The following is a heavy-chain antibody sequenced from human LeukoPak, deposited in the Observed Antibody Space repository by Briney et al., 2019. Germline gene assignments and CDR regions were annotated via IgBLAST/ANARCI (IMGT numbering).Heavy chain of an antibody. CDR1: GFTFSSYA. CDR2: ISGSGGST. Sequence: GGSLRLSRAASGFTFSSYAMTWVRQAPGKGLEWVSAISGSGGSTYYADSVEGRFTISRDNSKNTLYLQMNSLRADDTAVYYCAKDRYYYGSGPSSWSWFDPWGQGTLVTVSS. V-gene: IGHV3-23*01. J-gene: IGHJ5*02. D-gene: IGHD3-10*01. CDR3: AKDRYYYGSGPSSWSWFDP.